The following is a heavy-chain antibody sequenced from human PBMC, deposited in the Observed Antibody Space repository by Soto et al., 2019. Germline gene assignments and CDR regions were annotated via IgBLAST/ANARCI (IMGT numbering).Heavy chain of an antibody. D-gene: IGHD2-15*01. J-gene: IGHJ4*02. CDR1: GGTFSSDS. CDR2: IIPMFDTP. Sequence: ASVKVSCKASGGTFSSDSFSWVRQAPGQGLEWMGGIIPMFDTPIYAQKFQDRVTITADESTSTAYMQLSSLRSGDTAVYYCARSGGLDRDFNYWGQGSLVTVSS. CDR3: ARSGGLDRDFNY. V-gene: IGHV1-69*13.